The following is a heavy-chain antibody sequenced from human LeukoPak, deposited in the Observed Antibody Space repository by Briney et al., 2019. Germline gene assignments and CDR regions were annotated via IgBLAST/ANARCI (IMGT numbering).Heavy chain of an antibody. V-gene: IGHV3-9*01. CDR3: AKDRDSPHRYGMDV. D-gene: IGHD2-21*02. J-gene: IGHJ6*02. Sequence: GGSLRLSCAASGFTFDDYAMHWVRHAPGKGLEWVSGISWNSGGIGYADSVKGRFTISRDNAKSSLYLQMNSLRAEDTALYYCAKDRDSPHRYGMDVWGQGTTVTVSS. CDR2: ISWNSGGI. CDR1: GFTFDDYA.